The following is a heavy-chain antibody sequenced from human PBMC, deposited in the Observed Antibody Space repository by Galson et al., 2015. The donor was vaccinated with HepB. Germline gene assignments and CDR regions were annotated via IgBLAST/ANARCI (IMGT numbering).Heavy chain of an antibody. CDR2: IGTAGDT. Sequence: SLRLSCAASGFTFSSYDMHWVRQATGKGLEWVSAIGTAGDTYYPGSVKGRFTISRENAKNSLYLQMNSLRAGDTAVYYCAGESYDSSGVSAFDIWGQGTMVTVSS. CDR1: GFTFSSYD. J-gene: IGHJ3*02. CDR3: AGESYDSSGVSAFDI. V-gene: IGHV3-13*01. D-gene: IGHD3-22*01.